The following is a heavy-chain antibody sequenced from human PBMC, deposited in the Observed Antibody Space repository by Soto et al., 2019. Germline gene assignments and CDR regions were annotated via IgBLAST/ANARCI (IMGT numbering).Heavy chain of an antibody. D-gene: IGHD3-22*01. V-gene: IGHV4-39*01. Sequence: QLQLQESGPGLVKPSETLSLTCSVSGGSISSSNDYWGWIRQPPGKGLEWLGSMFHSGRTYHNPSLTSRDSIAVDTYRNLFPLQLGSVTVADTALYFCVRLHPFHYDSSGSFDSWGQGILVTVSS. CDR1: GGSISSSNDY. CDR2: MFHSGRT. CDR3: VRLHPFHYDSSGSFDS. J-gene: IGHJ5*01.